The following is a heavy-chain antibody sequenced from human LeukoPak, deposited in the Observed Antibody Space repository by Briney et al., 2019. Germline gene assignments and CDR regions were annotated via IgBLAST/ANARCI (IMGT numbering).Heavy chain of an antibody. V-gene: IGHV4-59*01. Sequence: PSETLSLTFTVSGGSISSYYWSWIRQPPGKGLEWIGYIYYSGSTNYNPSLKSRVTISVDTSKNQFSLKLSSVTAADTAVYYCARERGVVGAIDYWGQGTLVTVSS. J-gene: IGHJ4*02. CDR3: ARERGVVGAIDY. CDR1: GGSISSYY. CDR2: IYYSGST. D-gene: IGHD1-26*01.